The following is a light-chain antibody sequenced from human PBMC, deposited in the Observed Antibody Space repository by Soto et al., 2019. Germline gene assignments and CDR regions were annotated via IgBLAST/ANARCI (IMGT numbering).Light chain of an antibody. J-gene: IGKJ3*01. CDR3: QQRSYWPWGFT. CDR1: QSVSSY. Sequence: EIVLTQSPATLSLSPGERATLSCRASQSVSSYLAWYQQKPGQAPRLLIYDASNRATGIPARFSGSGSGTDFTLTISSLEPEDFAVYYCQQRSYWPWGFTFGPGTKVDIK. V-gene: IGKV3-11*01. CDR2: DAS.